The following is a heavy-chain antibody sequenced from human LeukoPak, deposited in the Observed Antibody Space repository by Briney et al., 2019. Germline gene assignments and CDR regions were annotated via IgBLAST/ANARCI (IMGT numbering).Heavy chain of an antibody. V-gene: IGHV4-59*01. CDR1: GGSISSYY. Sequence: PSETLSLTCTVSGGSISSYYWSWIRQPPGKGLEWIGYIYYSGSTNYNPSLKSRVTISVDTSKNQFSLKLSSVTAADTAVYYCARDKVFYKDHPPPYYYGMDVWGQGTTVTVSS. CDR2: IYYSGST. CDR3: ARDKVFYKDHPPPYYYGMDV. D-gene: IGHD5-24*01. J-gene: IGHJ6*02.